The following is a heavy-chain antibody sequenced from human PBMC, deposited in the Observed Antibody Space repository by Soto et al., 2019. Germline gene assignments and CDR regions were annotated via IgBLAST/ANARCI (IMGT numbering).Heavy chain of an antibody. D-gene: IGHD3-3*01. Sequence: SETLSLTCTVSGGSISSSSYYWGWIRQPPGKGLEWIGSIYYSGSTYYNPSLKSRVTISVDTSKNQFSLKLSSVTAADTAVYYCASLRAVLDGNWFDPWGQGTLVTVSS. J-gene: IGHJ5*02. CDR3: ASLRAVLDGNWFDP. CDR2: IYYSGST. CDR1: GGSISSSSYY. V-gene: IGHV4-39*01.